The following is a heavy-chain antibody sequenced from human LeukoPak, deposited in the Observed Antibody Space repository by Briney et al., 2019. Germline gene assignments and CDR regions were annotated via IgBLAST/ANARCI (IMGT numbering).Heavy chain of an antibody. CDR1: GGSISSYY. CDR2: FYYSGST. Sequence: SETLSLTCTVSGGSISSYYWSWIRQPPGKGLEWIGYFYYSGSTNYNPSLKSRVTISVDTSKNQFSLKLSSVTAADTAVYYCARCDRYGGNTEFLFDYWGQGTLVAVSS. D-gene: IGHD4-23*01. J-gene: IGHJ4*02. CDR3: ARCDRYGGNTEFLFDY. V-gene: IGHV4-59*01.